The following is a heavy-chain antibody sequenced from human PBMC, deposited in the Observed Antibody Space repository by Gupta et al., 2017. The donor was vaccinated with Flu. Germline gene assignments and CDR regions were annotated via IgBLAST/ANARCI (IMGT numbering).Heavy chain of an antibody. V-gene: IGHV3-21*01. J-gene: IGHJ4*02. CDR2: ISSSSSYI. CDR3: TRAWDCSGGSCYSDY. CDR1: GFTCSSYG. Sequence: EVQLVESGGGLVKPGGSLRLSCAASGFTCSSYGMNWVRQAPGKGLEWVSSISSSSSYIYYADSVKGRFTISRDNAKNSLYLQMNSLRAEDTAVYYCTRAWDCSGGSCYSDYWGQGALVTVSS. D-gene: IGHD2-15*01.